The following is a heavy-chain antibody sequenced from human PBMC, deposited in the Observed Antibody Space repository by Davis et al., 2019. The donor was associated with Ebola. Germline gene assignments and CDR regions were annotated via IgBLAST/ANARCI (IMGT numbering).Heavy chain of an antibody. J-gene: IGHJ4*02. CDR2: IYPGDSDT. Sequence: KVSCKGSGYSFTSYWIGWVRQMPGKGLEWMGIIYPGDSDTRYSPSFQGQVTISADKSISTAYLQWSSLKASDTAMYYCARRSGGIAARDINFDYWGQGTLVTVSS. V-gene: IGHV5-51*01. D-gene: IGHD6-6*01. CDR3: ARRSGGIAARDINFDY. CDR1: GYSFTSYW.